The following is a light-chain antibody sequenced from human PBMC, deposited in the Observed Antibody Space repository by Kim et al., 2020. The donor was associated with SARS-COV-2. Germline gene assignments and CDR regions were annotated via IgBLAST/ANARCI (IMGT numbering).Light chain of an antibody. J-gene: IGLJ2*01. CDR2: GKN. Sequence: SSELTQDPAVSVALGQTVRITCQGDSLRSYYATWYQRKPGQAPILVIYGKNNRPSGIPDRFSGSSSGNTASLTITGTQAGDEADYYCNSRDSNDNVVFCGGTQLTVL. V-gene: IGLV3-19*01. CDR1: SLRSYY. CDR3: NSRDSNDNVV.